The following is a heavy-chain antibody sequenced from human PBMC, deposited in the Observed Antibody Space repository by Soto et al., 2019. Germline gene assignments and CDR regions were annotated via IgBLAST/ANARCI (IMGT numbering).Heavy chain of an antibody. D-gene: IGHD3-3*01. CDR1: GGSVSRDDFY. CDR3: ARGGSGYLNWFDP. Sequence: QVQLQESGPGLVKPSQTLSLTCTVSGGSVSRDDFYWSWIRQAPGKGLEWIGHTYYNGGTSINPSLKSRLTMSLHASRNQLSLNLSSVTAADTAVYYCARGGSGYLNWFDPWGQGSLVTVSS. V-gene: IGHV4-30-4*01. CDR2: TYYNGGT. J-gene: IGHJ5*02.